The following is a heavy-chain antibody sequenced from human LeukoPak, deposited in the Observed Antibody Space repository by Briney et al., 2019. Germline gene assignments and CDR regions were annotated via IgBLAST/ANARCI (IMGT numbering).Heavy chain of an antibody. J-gene: IGHJ4*02. CDR3: AKDGYSSGYYYGFH. V-gene: IGHV3-48*01. D-gene: IGHD3-22*01. Sequence: AGGSLRLSCAASGFTFSSYSMNWVRQAPGKGLELISYISSGSSTIYYADSVKGRFTISRDNAKNSLYLQMNSLRAEDTAVYYCAKDGYSSGYYYGFHWGQGTLVTVSS. CDR1: GFTFSSYS. CDR2: ISSGSSTI.